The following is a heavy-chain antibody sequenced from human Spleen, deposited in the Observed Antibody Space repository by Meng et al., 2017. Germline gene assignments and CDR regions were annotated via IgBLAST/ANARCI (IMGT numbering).Heavy chain of an antibody. CDR2: IKQDGSSI. CDR1: GFTFSNAW. Sequence: GESLKISCAASGFTFSNAWMSWVRQAPGKGLEWVANIKQDGSSIHYVDSVKGRFTISRDNAKNSLYLQMNSLRAEDTAIYFCARDQGSYGNFQHWGQGTLVTVSS. CDR3: ARDQGSYGNFQH. J-gene: IGHJ1*01. D-gene: IGHD3-10*01. V-gene: IGHV3-7*01.